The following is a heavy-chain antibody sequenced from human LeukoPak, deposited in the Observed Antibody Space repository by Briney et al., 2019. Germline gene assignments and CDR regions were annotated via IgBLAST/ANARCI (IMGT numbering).Heavy chain of an antibody. CDR3: ARDLSTHYSIDF. Sequence: GGSLRLSCAASGFIFSKCWMSWVRQAPGKGLEWVANIKEDGSEKYYVDSVKGRFIISRDNSKNTVNLHMSSLRPEDTAVYYCARDLSTHYSIDFWGPGTLVSVSS. V-gene: IGHV3-7*01. CDR2: IKEDGSEK. D-gene: IGHD2/OR15-2a*01. CDR1: GFIFSKCW. J-gene: IGHJ4*02.